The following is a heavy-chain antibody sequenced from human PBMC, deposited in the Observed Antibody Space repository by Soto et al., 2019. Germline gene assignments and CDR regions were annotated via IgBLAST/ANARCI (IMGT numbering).Heavy chain of an antibody. J-gene: IGHJ4*02. CDR2: IYYSGST. CDR1: GGSISSGDYY. Sequence: TLSLTCTVSGGSISSGDYYWSWIRQPPGKGLEWIGYIYYSGSTYYNPSLKSRLTISVDTSKNQSSLRLSSLTAADTAVYYCAREGYSSSLDYWGQGTLVTVSS. V-gene: IGHV4-30-4*01. D-gene: IGHD6-13*01. CDR3: AREGYSSSLDY.